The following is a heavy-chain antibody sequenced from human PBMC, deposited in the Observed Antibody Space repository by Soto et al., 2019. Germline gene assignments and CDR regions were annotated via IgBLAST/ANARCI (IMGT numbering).Heavy chain of an antibody. CDR2: IDYSGST. Sequence: PSATLSLNCTVAGGAIGTHYWTWVRKNPGKRLEWIGCIDYSGSTSYNPSLKSRLTISIDTSKNQFSLNVNSVAAADTAVYYCARVRRSSGRMDAADNWGQGTMVTVSS. J-gene: IGHJ3*02. D-gene: IGHD1-26*01. CDR1: GGAIGTHY. CDR3: ARVRRSSGRMDAADN. V-gene: IGHV4-59*11.